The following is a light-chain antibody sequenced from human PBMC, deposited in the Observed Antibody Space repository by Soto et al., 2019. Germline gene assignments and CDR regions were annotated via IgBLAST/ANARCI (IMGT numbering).Light chain of an antibody. J-gene: IGLJ1*01. V-gene: IGLV3-1*01. CDR1: KLGDKY. CDR2: QDS. Sequence: SYDLTQPPPVSVSPGQTASITCSGDKLGDKYACWYQQKPGQSPVLVIYQDSKRPSGIPERFSGSNSGNTATLTISGTQAMDEADYYCQAWDSSSNYVFGTGTRSPS. CDR3: QAWDSSSNYV.